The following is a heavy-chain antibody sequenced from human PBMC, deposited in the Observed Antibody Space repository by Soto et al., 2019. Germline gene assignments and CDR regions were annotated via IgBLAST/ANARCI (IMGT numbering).Heavy chain of an antibody. CDR2: IYWDDDK. CDR3: AHVYGGYDNFDY. D-gene: IGHD5-12*01. J-gene: IGHJ4*01. Sequence: QITLKESGPTLVKPTQTLTLTCTFSGFSLSTSGVGVGWIRQPTGKALEWLALIYWDDDKRYSPSLKSRLTITKDTSKNQVVLTMTNMDPVDTATYYCAHVYGGYDNFDYGGHGTLVTVSS. V-gene: IGHV2-5*02. CDR1: GFSLSTSGVG.